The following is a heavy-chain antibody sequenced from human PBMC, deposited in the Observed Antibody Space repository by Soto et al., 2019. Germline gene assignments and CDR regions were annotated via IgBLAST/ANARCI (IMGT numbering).Heavy chain of an antibody. V-gene: IGHV3-74*01. CDR2: INSDGSST. Sequence: EVQLVESGGGLVQPGGSLRLSCAASGFTFSSYWMHWVRQAPGKGLVWVSRINSDGSSTSYADSVKGRFTISRDNAKNTLYLQMNSLRAEDTAVYYCARGVAYCGGDCLDPWGQGTLVTVSS. CDR1: GFTFSSYW. J-gene: IGHJ5*02. D-gene: IGHD2-21*02. CDR3: ARGVAYCGGDCLDP.